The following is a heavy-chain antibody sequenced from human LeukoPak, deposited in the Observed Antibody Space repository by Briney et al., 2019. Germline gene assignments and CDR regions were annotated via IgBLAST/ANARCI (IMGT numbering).Heavy chain of an antibody. J-gene: IGHJ4*02. CDR3: TTASYGSGSYGY. Sequence: PGGSLRLSCAASGFTFSNAWMSWVRQAPGKGLEWVGRIKSKTDGGTTDYAAPVKGRFTISRDDSKNTLYLQMNSLKTEGTAVYYCTTASYGSGSYGYWGQGTLVTVSS. D-gene: IGHD3-10*01. CDR2: IKSKTDGGTT. CDR1: GFTFSNAW. V-gene: IGHV3-15*01.